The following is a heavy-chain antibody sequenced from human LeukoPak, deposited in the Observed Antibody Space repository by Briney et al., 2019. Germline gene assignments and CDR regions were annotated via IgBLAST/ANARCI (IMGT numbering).Heavy chain of an antibody. Sequence: GGSLRLSCAASGFTFSSYAMSWVRQAPGRGLEWVSAISGSGGSTYYADSVKGRFTISRDNSKNTLYLQMNSLRAEDTAVYYCAKAEVGARYYFDYWGQGTLVTVSS. V-gene: IGHV3-23*01. CDR1: GFTFSSYA. CDR3: AKAEVGARYYFDY. CDR2: ISGSGGST. D-gene: IGHD1-26*01. J-gene: IGHJ4*02.